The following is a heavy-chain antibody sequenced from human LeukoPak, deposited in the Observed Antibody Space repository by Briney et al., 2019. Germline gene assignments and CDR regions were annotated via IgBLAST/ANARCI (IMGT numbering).Heavy chain of an antibody. CDR2: INPNSGGT. J-gene: IGHJ5*02. CDR1: GYTFTGYY. CDR3: ARSHGYSYGYLSRRSFP. D-gene: IGHD5-18*01. V-gene: IGHV1-2*02. Sequence: GASVKVSCKASGYTFTGYYMHWVRQAPGQGLEWMGWINPNSGGTNYAQKFQGRVTMTRDTSISTAYMELSRLRSDDTAVYYCARSHGYSYGYLSRRSFPWGQGTLVTVSS.